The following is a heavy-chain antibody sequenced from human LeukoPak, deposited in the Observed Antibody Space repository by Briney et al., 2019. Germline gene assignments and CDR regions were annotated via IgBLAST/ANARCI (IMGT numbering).Heavy chain of an antibody. V-gene: IGHV4-61*02. CDR3: ARDLCTNGVCYDAFDI. CDR2: IYTSGST. CDR1: GGSMSSGSHY. J-gene: IGHJ3*02. Sequence: NSSETLSLTCPVSGGSMSSGSHYWSWIRQPAGKGLEWIWRIYTSGSTNYNPSLKSRVTISVDTSKNQFSLKLSSVTAADTAVYYCARDLCTNGVCYDAFDIWGQGTMVNVSS. D-gene: IGHD2-8*01.